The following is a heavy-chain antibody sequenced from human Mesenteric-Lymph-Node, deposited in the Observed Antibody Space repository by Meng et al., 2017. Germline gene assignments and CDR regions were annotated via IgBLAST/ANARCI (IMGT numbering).Heavy chain of an antibody. Sequence: ASVKVSCKASGGTFSSYAINWVRQATGQGLEWKGWMNPNSGNTGYAQKFQGRVTMTRNTSISTAYMELSSLRSEDTAVYYCARFDYGDYLLSGQFDPWGQGTLVTVSS. CDR1: GGTFSSYA. CDR2: MNPNSGNT. J-gene: IGHJ5*02. V-gene: IGHV1-8*02. CDR3: ARFDYGDYLLSGQFDP. D-gene: IGHD4-17*01.